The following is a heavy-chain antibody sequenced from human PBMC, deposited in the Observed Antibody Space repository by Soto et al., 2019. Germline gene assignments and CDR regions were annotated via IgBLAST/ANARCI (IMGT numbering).Heavy chain of an antibody. CDR3: ARESEDLTSNFDY. CDR1: GFTFSSYS. J-gene: IGHJ4*02. CDR2: ISSSSYI. V-gene: IGHV3-21*06. Sequence: PGGSLRLSCAASGFTFSSYSMNWVRQAPGKGLEWVSSISSSSYIYYGDSMKGRFTISRDNGKNSLYLEMHSLRAEDTAVYYCARESEDLTSNFDYWGQGTLVTVSS.